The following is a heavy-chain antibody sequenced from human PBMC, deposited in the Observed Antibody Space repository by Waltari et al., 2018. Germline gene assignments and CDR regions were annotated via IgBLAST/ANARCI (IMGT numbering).Heavy chain of an antibody. Sequence: HVQLQESGPGLVKPSEPLSPTCPVSGYSISSGYYCCCIRQPPGKGLEWIGSIYHSGSTYYNPSLKSRVTISVDTSKNQFSLKLSSVTAADTAVYYCARDGSGVVVPAARTWFDPWGQGTLVTVSS. CDR3: ARDGSGVVVPAARTWFDP. D-gene: IGHD2-2*01. J-gene: IGHJ5*02. V-gene: IGHV4-38-2*02. CDR2: IYHSGST. CDR1: GYSISSGYY.